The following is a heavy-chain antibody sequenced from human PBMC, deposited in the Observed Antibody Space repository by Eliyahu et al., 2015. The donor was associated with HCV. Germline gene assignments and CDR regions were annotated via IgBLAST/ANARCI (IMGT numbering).Heavy chain of an antibody. CDR2: ISWDGGST. CDR1: GFTFXDYA. V-gene: IGHV3-43D*03. D-gene: IGHD3-10*01. J-gene: IGHJ6*02. Sequence: EVQLVESGGVVVQPGGSLRLSCAASGFTFXDYAMXWVRQXXGKGLEWVSLISWDGGSTYYADSVKGRFTXSRDNSKNSLYLQMNSLRAEDTALYYCAKEEGARITMVRGVTKRGYYYYGMDVWGQGTTVTVSS. CDR3: AKEEGARITMVRGVTKRGYYYYGMDV.